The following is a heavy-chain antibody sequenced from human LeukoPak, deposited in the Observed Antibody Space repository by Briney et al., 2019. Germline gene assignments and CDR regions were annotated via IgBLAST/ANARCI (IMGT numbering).Heavy chain of an antibody. J-gene: IGHJ4*02. D-gene: IGHD4-17*01. Sequence: ASVKVSCKASGYTFTSYGISWVRQAPGQGLEWMGWISAYNGNTNYAQKLQGRVTMTRDTSISTAYMELSRLRSDDTAVYYCARLTVTTGDFDYWGQGTLVTVSS. CDR1: GYTFTSYG. CDR2: ISAYNGNT. V-gene: IGHV1-18*01. CDR3: ARLTVTTGDFDY.